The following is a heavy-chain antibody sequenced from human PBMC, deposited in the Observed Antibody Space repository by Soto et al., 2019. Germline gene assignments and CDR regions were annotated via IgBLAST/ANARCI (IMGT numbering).Heavy chain of an antibody. V-gene: IGHV1-18*01. CDR3: ARGEELYSGSYNGASDY. CDR2: ISAYNGNT. J-gene: IGHJ4*02. D-gene: IGHD1-26*01. CDR1: GYTFTSYG. Sequence: ASVKVSCKASGYTFTSYGISWVRQAPGQGLEWMGWISAYNGNTNYAQKLQGRVTMTTDTSTSTAYMELRSLRSDDTAVYYCARGEELYSGSYNGASDYWGQGTLVTVSS.